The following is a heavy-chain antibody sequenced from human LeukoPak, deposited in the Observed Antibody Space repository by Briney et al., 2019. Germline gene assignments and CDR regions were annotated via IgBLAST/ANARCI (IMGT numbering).Heavy chain of an antibody. CDR3: ARSGEKGYYGSGSLYYYYMDV. Sequence: ASVKVSCKASGYTFTNYHMHWMRQAPGQGLEWMGIINPSGVGTTFAQRFQGRVTMTRDTSTSTVYMELSSLRSEDTAVYYCARSGEKGYYGSGSLYYYYMDVWGKGTTVTVSS. V-gene: IGHV1-46*01. CDR1: GYTFTNYH. CDR2: INPSGVGT. D-gene: IGHD3-10*01. J-gene: IGHJ6*03.